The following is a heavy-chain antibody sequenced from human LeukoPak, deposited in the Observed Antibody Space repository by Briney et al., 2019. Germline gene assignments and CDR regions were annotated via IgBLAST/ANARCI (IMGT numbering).Heavy chain of an antibody. J-gene: IGHJ4*02. CDR3: AREGGPYRPLDY. Sequence: PSETLSLTCDVFGGSITQTNYWTWVRPPPGKGLEWIGKVSLQGSTNYNPSLMGRVAISVDTSENHVSLQLTSVTAADTAVYYCAREGGPYRPLDYSGQGTLVTVS. D-gene: IGHD3-16*01. CDR2: VSLQGST. V-gene: IGHV4-4*02. CDR1: GGSITQTNY.